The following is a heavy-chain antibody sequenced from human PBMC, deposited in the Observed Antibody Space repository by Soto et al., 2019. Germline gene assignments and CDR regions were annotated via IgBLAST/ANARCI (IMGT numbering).Heavy chain of an antibody. CDR1: GRTSSIYS. J-gene: IGHJ4*02. CDR3: ARRPTSSAYRGSHVFAY. Sequence: SEKVSSKAPGRTSSIYSISWVRQAPGQGLEWMGGISPIFVTANYAQKFHGRVTITADESTSTAYMELSSLRSEDTAVYYCARRPTSSAYRGSHVFAYWGTGTLLAASS. D-gene: IGHD1-26*01. V-gene: IGHV1-69*13. CDR2: ISPIFVTA.